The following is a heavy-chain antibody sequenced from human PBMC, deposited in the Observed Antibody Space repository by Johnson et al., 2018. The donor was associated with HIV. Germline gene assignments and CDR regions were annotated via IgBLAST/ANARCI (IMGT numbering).Heavy chain of an antibody. J-gene: IGHJ3*01. CDR2: IRYDGNNK. V-gene: IGHV3-30*02. CDR1: GFTFSTFG. CDR3: AKLRGAWGAAWAD. Sequence: QVQLVESGGGVVQPGGSLRLSCAASGFTFSTFGMHWVLQAPGKGLEWVAFIRYDGNNKYYADSVKGRFTISRDNSNNTLYLQMNSLRAEDTAVYYCAKLRGAWGAAWADWGQGTMVTVSS. D-gene: IGHD3-10*01.